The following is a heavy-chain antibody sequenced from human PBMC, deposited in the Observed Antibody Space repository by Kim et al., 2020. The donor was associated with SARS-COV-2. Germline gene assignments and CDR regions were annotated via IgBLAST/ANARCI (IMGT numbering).Heavy chain of an antibody. CDR1: GGTFSSYA. CDR2: IIPIFGTA. J-gene: IGHJ4*02. CDR3: ASTRADIGYYFDY. Sequence: SVKVSCKASGGTFSSYAISWVRQAPGQGLEWMGGIIPIFGTANYAQKFQGRVTITADESTSTAYMELSSLRSEHTAVYYCASTRADIGYYFDYWGQGTLVTVSS. V-gene: IGHV1-69*13.